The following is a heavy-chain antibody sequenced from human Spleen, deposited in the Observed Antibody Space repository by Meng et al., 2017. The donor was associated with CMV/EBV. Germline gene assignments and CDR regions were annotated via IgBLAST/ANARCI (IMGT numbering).Heavy chain of an antibody. Sequence: GESLKISCAASGFTFSSYWMSWVRQAPGKGLEWVANINQDGSEKDFMDSLKGRFTISRDNAKNSLYLQMNSLRAEDTAVYYCAKDLTKTSRRAAASGMDVWGQGTTVTVSS. D-gene: IGHD6-13*01. CDR3: AKDLTKTSRRAAASGMDV. V-gene: IGHV3-7*01. J-gene: IGHJ6*02. CDR2: INQDGSEK. CDR1: GFTFSSYW.